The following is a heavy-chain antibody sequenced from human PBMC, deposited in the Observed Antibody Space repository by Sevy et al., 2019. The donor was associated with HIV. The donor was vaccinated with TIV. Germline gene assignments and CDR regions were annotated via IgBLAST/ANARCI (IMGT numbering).Heavy chain of an antibody. CDR2: IRSSRSTI. Sequence: GSLRLSCAASGFTFSSYSMNWVRQAPGEGLEGVSYIRSSRSTIYYEDSVKGRFTISRDNAKNSLYLQMNSLRAEDTAVYYCARDMKGDIVVVPAASLSLYYGMDVWGQGTTVTVSS. V-gene: IGHV3-48*01. CDR1: GFTFSSYS. CDR3: ARDMKGDIVVVPAASLSLYYGMDV. D-gene: IGHD2-2*01. J-gene: IGHJ6*02.